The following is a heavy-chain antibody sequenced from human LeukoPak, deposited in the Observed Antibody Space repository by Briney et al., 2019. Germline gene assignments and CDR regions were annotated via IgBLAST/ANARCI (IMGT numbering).Heavy chain of an antibody. J-gene: IGHJ6*03. CDR1: GYTFTGYY. Sequence: ASVKVSCKASGYTFTGYYMHWVRQAPGQGLEWMGWINPNSGGTKYAQKFQGRVTMTRDTSISTAYMEVSRLRSDDTAVYYCARVFYAKDIVVVPAYYYYYLDVWGKGTTVTVSS. CDR2: INPNSGGT. CDR3: ARVFYAKDIVVVPAYYYYYLDV. V-gene: IGHV1-2*02. D-gene: IGHD2-2*01.